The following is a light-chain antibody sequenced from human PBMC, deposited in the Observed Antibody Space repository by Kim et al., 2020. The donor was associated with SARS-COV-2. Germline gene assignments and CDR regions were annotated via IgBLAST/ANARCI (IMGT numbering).Light chain of an antibody. V-gene: IGLV2-23*02. CDR1: SSDVGSYNL. CDR3: CSYAGSSTFVV. CDR2: EVS. Sequence: QPITISCTGTSSDVGSYNLVSWYQQHPGKAPKLMIYEVSKRPSGVSNRFSGSKSGNTASLTISGLQAEDEADYYCCSYAGSSTFVVFGGGTQLTVL. J-gene: IGLJ2*01.